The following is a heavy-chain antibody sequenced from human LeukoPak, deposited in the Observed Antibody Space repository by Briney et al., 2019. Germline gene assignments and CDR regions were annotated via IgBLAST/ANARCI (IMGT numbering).Heavy chain of an antibody. Sequence: GGSLRLSCAASGFTFSSYAMSWVRQAPGKGLEWVSAISGSGVSTYYADSVKGRFTISRDNSKNTLYLQMNSLRAEDTAVYYCAKCPGYSYGYDWGQGTLVTVSP. CDR2: ISGSGVST. D-gene: IGHD5-18*01. J-gene: IGHJ4*02. CDR3: AKCPGYSYGYD. V-gene: IGHV3-23*01. CDR1: GFTFSSYA.